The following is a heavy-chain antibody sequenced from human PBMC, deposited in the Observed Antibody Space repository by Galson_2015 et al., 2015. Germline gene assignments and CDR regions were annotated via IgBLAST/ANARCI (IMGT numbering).Heavy chain of an antibody. CDR1: EFTFSSYY. D-gene: IGHD3-3*01. V-gene: IGHV3-21*01. CDR3: ARQILDYDFWSGYYPTNFDY. J-gene: IGHJ4*02. Sequence: SLRLSCAASEFTFSSYYMSWVRQAPGKGLEWVSSISSTTTYIYYADSVKGRFTIYRDNAKNSLYVQMNSLGAEETAVYYCARQILDYDFWSGYYPTNFDYWGQGTLVTVSS. CDR2: ISSTTTYI.